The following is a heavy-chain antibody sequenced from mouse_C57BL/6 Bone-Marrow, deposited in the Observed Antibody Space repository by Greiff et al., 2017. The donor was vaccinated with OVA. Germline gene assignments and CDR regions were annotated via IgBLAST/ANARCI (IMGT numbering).Heavy chain of an antibody. V-gene: IGHV5-16*01. D-gene: IGHD2-1*01. CDR3: AREHGNPAWFAY. CDR2: INYDGSST. J-gene: IGHJ3*01. CDR1: GFTFSDYY. Sequence: EVQRVESEGGLVQPGSSMKLSCTASGFTFSDYYMAWVRQVPEKGLEWVANINYDGSSTYYLDSLKSRFIISRDNAKNILYLQMSSLKSEDTATYYCAREHGNPAWFAYWGQGTLVTVSA.